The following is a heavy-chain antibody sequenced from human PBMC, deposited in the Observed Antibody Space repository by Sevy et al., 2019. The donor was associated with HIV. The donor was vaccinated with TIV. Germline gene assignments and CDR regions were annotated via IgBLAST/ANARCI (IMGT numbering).Heavy chain of an antibody. V-gene: IGHV1-24*01. Sequence: ASVKVSCKVSGYTLSEFSMHWVRQAPGKGLEWVGGLDPEDGETIYAQKFQGRASMTEDTSTDTAYMELSSLISEDTAVYYCATPPAPRGGSFDYWGQGTLVTVSS. CDR3: ATPPAPRGGSFDY. CDR1: GYTLSEFS. CDR2: LDPEDGET. J-gene: IGHJ4*02. D-gene: IGHD6-25*01.